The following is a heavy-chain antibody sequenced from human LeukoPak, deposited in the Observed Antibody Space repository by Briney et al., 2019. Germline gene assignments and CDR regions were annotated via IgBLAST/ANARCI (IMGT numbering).Heavy chain of an antibody. V-gene: IGHV3-48*01. CDR1: GFTFTDYT. D-gene: IGHD1-1*01. J-gene: IGHJ5*02. CDR3: ARARGTTGTIPNWFDP. CDR2: ISSSSSTI. Sequence: PGGSLRLSCVASGFTFTDYTMNWVRQAPGKGLEWLSYISSSSSTIYYADSVKGRFTISRDNAKNSLYLQMNSLRAEDTAVYYCARARGTTGTIPNWFDPWGQGTLVTVSS.